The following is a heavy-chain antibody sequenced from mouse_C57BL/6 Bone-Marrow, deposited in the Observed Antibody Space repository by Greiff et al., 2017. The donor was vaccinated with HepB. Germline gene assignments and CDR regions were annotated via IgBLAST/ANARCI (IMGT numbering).Heavy chain of an antibody. V-gene: IGHV1-52*01. CDR1: GYTFTSYW. J-gene: IGHJ3*01. D-gene: IGHD1-1*01. Sequence: QVQLKQPGAELVRPGSSVKLSCKASGYTFTSYWMHWVKQRPIQGLEWIGNIDPSDSETHYNQKFKDKATLTVDKSSSTAYMQLSSLTSEDSAVYYCSSTTVWDAYWGQGTLVTVSA. CDR3: SSTTVWDAY. CDR2: IDPSDSET.